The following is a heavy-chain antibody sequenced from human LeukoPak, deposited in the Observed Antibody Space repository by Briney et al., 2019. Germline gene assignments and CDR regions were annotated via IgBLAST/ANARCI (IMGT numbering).Heavy chain of an antibody. CDR2: IYYSGST. V-gene: IGHV4-39*01. CDR1: GGSISSSSYY. J-gene: IGHJ4*02. D-gene: IGHD3-22*01. Sequence: SETLSLTCTVSGGSISSSSYYWGWIRQPPGKGLEWIGSIYYSGSTYYNPSLKSRVTISVDTSKNQFSLKLSSVTAADTAVYYCARHARDFDYYDSSGYFSHWGQGTLVTVSS. CDR3: ARHARDFDYYDSSGYFSH.